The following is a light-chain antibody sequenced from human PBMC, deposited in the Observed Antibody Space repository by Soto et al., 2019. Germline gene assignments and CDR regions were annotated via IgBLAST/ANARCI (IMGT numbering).Light chain of an antibody. J-gene: IGKJ1*01. CDR2: GAS. CDR3: QQYNNWPPWT. CDR1: QSVSSN. V-gene: IGKV3-15*01. Sequence: IVLTQSPSTLSLPPGERATLSCGASQSVSSNLAWYQQKPGQAPRLLIYGASTRATGIPARFSGSGSGTEFTLTISSLQSEDFAVYYCQQYNNWPPWTFGQGTKVDI.